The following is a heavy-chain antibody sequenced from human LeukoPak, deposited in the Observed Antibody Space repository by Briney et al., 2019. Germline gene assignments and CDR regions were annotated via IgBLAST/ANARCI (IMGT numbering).Heavy chain of an antibody. V-gene: IGHV4-59*01. CDR3: ARGDDYGDYLDY. D-gene: IGHD4-17*01. Sequence: SETLSLTCTVSGGSISSYYWSWIRQPPGKGLEWIGYIYYSGSTNYNPSLKSRVTISVDTSKNQFSLKLSSVTAADTTVYYCARGDDYGDYLDYWGQGTLVTVSS. CDR1: GGSISSYY. CDR2: IYYSGST. J-gene: IGHJ4*02.